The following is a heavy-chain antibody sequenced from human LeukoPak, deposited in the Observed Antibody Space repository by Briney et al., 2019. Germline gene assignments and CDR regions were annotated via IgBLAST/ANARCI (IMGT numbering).Heavy chain of an antibody. Sequence: GGSLRLSCAASGFTFSSYAMSWVRQAPGKGLEWVSAISGSGGSTYYADSVKGRFTISRDNSKNTLYLQMNSLRAEDTAVYYCARAQTIAAAGTVGYWGQGTLVTVSS. CDR3: ARAQTIAAAGTVGY. D-gene: IGHD6-13*01. V-gene: IGHV3-23*01. CDR1: GFTFSSYA. CDR2: ISGSGGST. J-gene: IGHJ4*02.